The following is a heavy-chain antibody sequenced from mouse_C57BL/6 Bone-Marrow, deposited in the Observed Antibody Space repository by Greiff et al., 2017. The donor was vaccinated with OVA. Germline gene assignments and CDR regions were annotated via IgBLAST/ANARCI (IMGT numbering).Heavy chain of an antibody. D-gene: IGHD1-1*01. CDR3: ARHGTVVTDAMDY. CDR2: ISNLAYSI. Sequence: EVMLVESGGGLVQPGGSLKLSCAASGFTFSDYGMAWVRQAPRKGPEWVAFISNLAYSIYYADTVTGRFTISRENAKNTLYLERSSLRSEDTAMYYCARHGTVVTDAMDYWGQGTSVTVSS. J-gene: IGHJ4*01. V-gene: IGHV5-15*04. CDR1: GFTFSDYG.